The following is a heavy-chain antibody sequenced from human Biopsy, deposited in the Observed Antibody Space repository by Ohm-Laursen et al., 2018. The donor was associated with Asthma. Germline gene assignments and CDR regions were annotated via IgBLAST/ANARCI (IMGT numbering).Heavy chain of an antibody. J-gene: IGHJ5*02. CDR2: VSHTGST. CDR3: ARLADCSGGACYSYGWFDP. CDR1: GGSIRSHD. V-gene: IGHV4-59*11. D-gene: IGHD2-15*01. Sequence: TLSLTCTVSGGSIRSHDWTWIRLPPGKELEYIGDVSHTGSTNYNPSLKSRVTMSLDTSKNQFSLRLTSETPADTAVYYCARLADCSGGACYSYGWFDPWGQGTRVTVSS.